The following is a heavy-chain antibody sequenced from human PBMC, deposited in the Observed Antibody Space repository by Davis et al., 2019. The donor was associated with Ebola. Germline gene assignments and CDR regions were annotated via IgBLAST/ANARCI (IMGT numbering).Heavy chain of an antibody. CDR2: IYHSGST. Sequence: SETLSLTCAVSGGSISSSNWWSWVRQPPGKGLEWIGEIYHSGSTNYNPSLKSRVTISVDTSKNQFSLKLSSVTAADTAVYYCASDRAYYYDSSGYWRSDAFDIWGQGTMVTVSS. D-gene: IGHD3-22*01. CDR3: ASDRAYYYDSSGYWRSDAFDI. CDR1: GGSISSSNW. J-gene: IGHJ3*02. V-gene: IGHV4-4*02.